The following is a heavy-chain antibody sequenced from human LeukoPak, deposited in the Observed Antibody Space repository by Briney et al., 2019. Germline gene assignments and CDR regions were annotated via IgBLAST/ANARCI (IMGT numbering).Heavy chain of an antibody. J-gene: IGHJ4*02. D-gene: IGHD3-22*01. CDR3: ARRGSYYESSGYSYSFDF. CDR1: VYIFSICS. CDR2: ISNSGSTV. Sequence: GGSLRLSCAAWVYIFSICSMQGARQAPGKGLEWVAYISNSGSTVKYGDSVKGRFTISRDNAKKSLYLQMNSLRDEDTAVYYCARRGSYYESSGYSYSFDFWGQGTLVTVSS. V-gene: IGHV3-48*02.